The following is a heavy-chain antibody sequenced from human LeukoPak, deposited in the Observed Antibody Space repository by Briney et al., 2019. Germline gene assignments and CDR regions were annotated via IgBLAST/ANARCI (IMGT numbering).Heavy chain of an antibody. D-gene: IGHD2-21*02. CDR1: GYTFTSYY. CDR2: INLSGDRT. CDR3: ARAPADCGGDCYSLFDY. V-gene: IGHV1-46*01. J-gene: IGHJ4*02. Sequence: ASVKVSCKASGYTFTSYYLHWVRQAPGQGPEWMGTINLSGDRTSYAQKIQGRVTMTRDTSTSTVYMELSSLTSDDTAVYYCARAPADCGGDCYSLFDYWGQGTLVTVSS.